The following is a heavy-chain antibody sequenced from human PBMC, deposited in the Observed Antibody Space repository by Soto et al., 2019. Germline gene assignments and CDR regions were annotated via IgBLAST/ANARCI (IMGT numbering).Heavy chain of an antibody. CDR3: AFTYYDILTGYYFNWFDP. D-gene: IGHD3-9*01. V-gene: IGHV1-18*01. Sequence: VASVKVSCKASGYTFTSYGISWVRRAPGQGLEWMGWISAYNGNTNYAQKLQGRVTMTTDTSTSTAYMELRSLRSDDTAVYYCAFTYYDILTGYYFNWFDPWGQGTLVTVSS. CDR1: GYTFTSYG. CDR2: ISAYNGNT. J-gene: IGHJ5*02.